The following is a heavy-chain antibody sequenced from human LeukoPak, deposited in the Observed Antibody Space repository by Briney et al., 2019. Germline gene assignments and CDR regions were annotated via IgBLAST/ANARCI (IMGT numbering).Heavy chain of an antibody. D-gene: IGHD2-2*02. CDR2: ISSSSSYI. V-gene: IGHV3-21*01. CDR1: GFTFSSYS. J-gene: IGHJ3*02. Sequence: GGSLRLSCAASGFTFSSYSMNWVRQAPGKGLEWVSSISSSSSYIYYADSVKGRFTISRDNAKNSLYLQMNSLRAEDTAVYYCARLTKPKGYCSSTSCYTGDAFDIWGQGTMVTVSS. CDR3: ARLTKPKGYCSSTSCYTGDAFDI.